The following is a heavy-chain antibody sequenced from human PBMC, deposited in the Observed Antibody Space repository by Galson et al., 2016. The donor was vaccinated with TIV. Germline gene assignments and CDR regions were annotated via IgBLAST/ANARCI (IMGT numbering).Heavy chain of an antibody. V-gene: IGHV3-30*02. CDR1: GFNFSNYG. Sequence: SLRLSCAASGFNFSNYGIHWVRQAPGKGLESVAFIRYDGTKKNYVESVKGRFSISRDNSKNMAYLEINGLSPEDTAVYHCLISLLDYWGQGTLVIVSS. CDR3: LISLLDY. D-gene: IGHD3-10*01. J-gene: IGHJ4*02. CDR2: IRYDGTKK.